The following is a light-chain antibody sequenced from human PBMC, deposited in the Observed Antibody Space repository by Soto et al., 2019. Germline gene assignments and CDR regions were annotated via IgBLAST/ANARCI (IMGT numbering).Light chain of an antibody. J-gene: IGLJ1*01. V-gene: IGLV1-40*01. Sequence: QSVLTQPPSVSGAPGQRVPISCTGSGSNIGTGYDVHWYQQLPGTAPKLLIYSNANRPSGVPDRFSGPKSGTSASLAITGLQAEDEADYYCQSYDSSLSSYVFGTGTKVTV. CDR2: SNA. CDR3: QSYDSSLSSYV. CDR1: GSNIGTGYD.